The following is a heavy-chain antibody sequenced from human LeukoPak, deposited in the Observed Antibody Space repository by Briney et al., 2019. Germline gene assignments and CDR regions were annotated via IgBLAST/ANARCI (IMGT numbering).Heavy chain of an antibody. Sequence: GGSLRLSCAASGFTYNNYDMNWVRQAPGKGLEWVSGISGSGGRTYYADSVKGRFTISRDNSKNTLYLQMNSLRAEDTAVYYCAKSGSFDFWSGYLPFDYWGQGTLVTVSS. CDR2: ISGSGGRT. CDR3: AKSGSFDFWSGYLPFDY. D-gene: IGHD3-3*01. V-gene: IGHV3-23*01. CDR1: GFTYNNYD. J-gene: IGHJ4*02.